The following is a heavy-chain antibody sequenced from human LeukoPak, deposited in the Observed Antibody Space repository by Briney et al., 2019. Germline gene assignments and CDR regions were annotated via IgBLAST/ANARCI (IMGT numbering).Heavy chain of an antibody. Sequence: SETLSLTCTVSGGSISNYYWSWNRQPPGKGLDWIGYIYNSGSTNYNPSLKSRVTISVDASKNQFSLKLSSVTAADTAVYYCARASRYCSGGSCYYDYYGMDVWGQGTTVTVSS. D-gene: IGHD2-15*01. CDR1: GGSISNYY. J-gene: IGHJ6*02. V-gene: IGHV4-59*01. CDR2: IYNSGST. CDR3: ARASRYCSGGSCYYDYYGMDV.